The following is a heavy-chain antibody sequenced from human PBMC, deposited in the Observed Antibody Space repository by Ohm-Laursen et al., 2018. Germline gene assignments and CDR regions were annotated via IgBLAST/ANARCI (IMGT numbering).Heavy chain of an antibody. CDR2: FYSGEHT. D-gene: IGHD3-16*02. V-gene: IGHV3-53*01. J-gene: IGHJ4*02. Sequence: SLRLSCAASGFTVSSDYMSWVRQAPGKGLEWVSVFYSGEHTYYAKSVRGRFTVSRDNSKNTMYLQMNSLSADDTAFYYCARSPRVEMWELSRFDYWGQGTLVTVSS. CDR1: GFTVSSDY. CDR3: ARSPRVEMWELSRFDY.